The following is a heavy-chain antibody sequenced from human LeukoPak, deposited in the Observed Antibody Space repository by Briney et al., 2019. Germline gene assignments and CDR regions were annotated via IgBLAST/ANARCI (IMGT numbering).Heavy chain of an antibody. CDR2: ISYDGSNK. CDR3: ARDLGHYWNYGDYYYGMDV. Sequence: GGSLRLSCAASGFTFSSYAMHWVRQAPGKGLEWVAVISYDGSNKYYADSVKGRFTISRDNSKNTLYLQMNSLRAEDTAVYYCARDLGHYWNYGDYYYGMDVWDQGTTVTVSS. V-gene: IGHV3-30-3*01. CDR1: GFTFSSYA. D-gene: IGHD1-7*01. J-gene: IGHJ6*02.